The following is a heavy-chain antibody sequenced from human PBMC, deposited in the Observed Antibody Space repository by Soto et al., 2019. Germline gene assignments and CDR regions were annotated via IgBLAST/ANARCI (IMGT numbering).Heavy chain of an antibody. V-gene: IGHV3-30-3*01. Sequence: QVQLVESGGGVVQPGRSLRLSCAASGFTFSSYAMHWVRQAPGKGLEWVAVISYDGSNKYYADSVKGRFTISRDNSKKXLELHMNSLSAEDTAVYYWASPGWRSDYDWGYFDLWGRGTLVTVSS. J-gene: IGHJ2*01. CDR3: ASPGWRSDYDWGYFDL. CDR1: GFTFSSYA. D-gene: IGHD5-12*01. CDR2: ISYDGSNK.